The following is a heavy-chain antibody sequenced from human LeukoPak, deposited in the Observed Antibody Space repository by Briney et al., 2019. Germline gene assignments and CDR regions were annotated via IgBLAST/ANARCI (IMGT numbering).Heavy chain of an antibody. Sequence: GGSLRLSCAASGFTFSRYWMHWVRQVPGKGLIWVGRINSYGTSTTYGDSVEGRFTISRDNAKNTLYLEMNSLRDDDTAVYYCARGSTTVTTKDWFDPWGQGAPVTVSS. J-gene: IGHJ5*02. V-gene: IGHV3-74*03. CDR3: ARGSTTVTTKDWFDP. CDR2: INSYGTST. D-gene: IGHD4-17*01. CDR1: GFTFSRYW.